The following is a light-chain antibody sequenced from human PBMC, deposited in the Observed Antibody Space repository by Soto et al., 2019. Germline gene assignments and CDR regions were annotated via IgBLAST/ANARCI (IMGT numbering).Light chain of an antibody. Sequence: IVLTQSPGTLSLSPGERATLSCGASQSVSSNYLAWYQQKPGQAPKVLIYRASSRATGIPDRFSGSGSGTDFTLTISSLEPEDFAVYYCQQYGSSPLTFGGGTKVDIK. CDR1: QSVSSNY. CDR3: QQYGSSPLT. J-gene: IGKJ4*01. CDR2: RAS. V-gene: IGKV3-20*01.